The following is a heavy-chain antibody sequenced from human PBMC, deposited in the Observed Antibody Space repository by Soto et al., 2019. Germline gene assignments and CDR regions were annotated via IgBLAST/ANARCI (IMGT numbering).Heavy chain of an antibody. Sequence: GESLKISCNGAGYSFTIYWIGWVRQMPGNGLEWMGIIYPGDSDTRYSPSFQGQVTISADKSISTAYLQWSSLKASDTAMYYCARLRYCSGGSCYSQQYGMDVWGQGTTVTVSS. CDR3: ARLRYCSGGSCYSQQYGMDV. CDR2: IYPGDSDT. CDR1: GYSFTIYW. V-gene: IGHV5-51*01. D-gene: IGHD2-15*01. J-gene: IGHJ6*02.